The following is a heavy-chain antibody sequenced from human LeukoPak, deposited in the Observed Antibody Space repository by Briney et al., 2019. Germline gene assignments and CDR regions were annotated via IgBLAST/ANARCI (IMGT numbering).Heavy chain of an antibody. CDR2: ISYDGSNK. CDR3: ARDLYDPRKNYYYYGMDV. J-gene: IGHJ6*02. CDR1: GFTFSSYA. D-gene: IGHD3-3*01. Sequence: GGSLRLSCAASGFTFSSYAMHWVRQAPGKGLGWVAVISYDGSNKYYADSVKGRFTISRDNSKNTLYLQMNSLRAEDTAVYYCARDLYDPRKNYYYYGMDVWGQGTTVTVSS. V-gene: IGHV3-30*04.